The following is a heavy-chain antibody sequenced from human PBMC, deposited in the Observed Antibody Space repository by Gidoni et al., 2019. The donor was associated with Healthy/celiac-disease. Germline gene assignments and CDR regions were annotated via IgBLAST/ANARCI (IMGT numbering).Heavy chain of an antibody. D-gene: IGHD3-22*01. V-gene: IGHV3-11*06. CDR2: ISISSSYT. CDR3: ARDRNYDSSAADAFDI. Sequence: QVQLVESWVGLVKPGGSLSLYCAASGFTCSASYMSWIRQAPGKGLEWVSYISISSSYTNYADSVNGRFTISRDNAKTSLYLQMNSLRAEDPAVYYCARDRNYDSSAADAFDIWGQGTMVTVSS. CDR1: GFTCSASY. J-gene: IGHJ3*02.